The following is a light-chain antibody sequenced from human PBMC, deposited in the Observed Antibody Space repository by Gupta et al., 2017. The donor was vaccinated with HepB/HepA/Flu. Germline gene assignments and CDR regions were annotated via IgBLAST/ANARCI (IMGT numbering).Light chain of an antibody. CDR3: RSYTSSTTPVV. V-gene: IGLV2-14*03. Sequence: RALTLSCPGTSSAVGGYTYVSWYQQHPGKAPNLMIYDVNNRPSGVSNRFSGSKSGNTASLTISGLQAEDEADYYCRSYTSSTTPVVFGGGTKLTVL. CDR1: SSAVGGYTY. CDR2: DVN. J-gene: IGLJ2*01.